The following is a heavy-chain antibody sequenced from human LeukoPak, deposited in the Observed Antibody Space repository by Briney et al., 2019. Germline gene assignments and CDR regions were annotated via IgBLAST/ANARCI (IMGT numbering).Heavy chain of an antibody. D-gene: IGHD3-10*01. CDR2: TYYRSKWYN. J-gene: IGHJ4*02. CDR1: GDSVSSNSAA. CDR3: ARELLWFGDLLYFDY. Sequence: SQTLSLTCAISGDSVSSNSAAWNWIRQSPSRGLEWLGRTYYRSKWYNDYAVSVKSRITINPDTSKNQFSLQLNSVTPEDTAVYFCARELLWFGDLLYFDYWRQGTLVTVSS. V-gene: IGHV6-1*01.